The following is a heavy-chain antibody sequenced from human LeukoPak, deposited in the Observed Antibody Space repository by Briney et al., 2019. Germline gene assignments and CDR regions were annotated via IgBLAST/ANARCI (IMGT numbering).Heavy chain of an antibody. CDR3: GYTNNFYH. CDR2: VNSDGSST. D-gene: IGHD3-16*02. J-gene: IGHJ4*02. V-gene: IGHV3-74*01. Sequence: PGGSLRLSCAASGFTFSSYWMHGVRQAPGKGLVCVSRVNSDGSSTTYADSVKGRFTISRDDGQNSLSLHMNSVRAEDTAVYYCGYTNNFYHWGQGALVVVSA. CDR1: GFTFSSYW.